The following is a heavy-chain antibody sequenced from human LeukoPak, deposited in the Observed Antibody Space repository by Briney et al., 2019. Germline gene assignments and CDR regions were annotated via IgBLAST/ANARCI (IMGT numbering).Heavy chain of an antibody. Sequence: PGGSLRLSCTASGFTFGDYAKSWVRQAPGKGLEWVGFIRSKAYGGTTEYAASVKGRFTISRDDSKSIAYLQMNSLKTEDTAVYYCTRLRFLEWLFPDYWGQGTLVTVSS. J-gene: IGHJ4*02. CDR3: TRLRFLEWLFPDY. CDR1: GFTFGDYA. CDR2: IRSKAYGGTT. D-gene: IGHD3-3*01. V-gene: IGHV3-49*04.